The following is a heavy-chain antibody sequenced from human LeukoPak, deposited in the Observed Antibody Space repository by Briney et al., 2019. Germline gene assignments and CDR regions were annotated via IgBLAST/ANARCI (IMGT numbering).Heavy chain of an antibody. J-gene: IGHJ4*02. CDR1: GYTFTGYY. V-gene: IGHV1-2*02. CDR3: ARGGADFAFDF. Sequence: ASVKVSCKASGYTFTGYYMHWVRQAPGQGLEWMGWVNPNSGGTNYAQKFQGRVTMTRDTSINTAYMELNRLTSDDMAVYSCARGGADFAFDFWGQGTLVTVSS. CDR2: VNPNSGGT. D-gene: IGHD2-21*02.